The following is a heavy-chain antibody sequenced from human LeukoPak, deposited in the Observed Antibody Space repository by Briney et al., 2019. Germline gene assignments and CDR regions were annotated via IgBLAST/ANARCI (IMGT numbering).Heavy chain of an antibody. CDR1: GGSISSYY. V-gene: IGHV4-39*02. J-gene: IGHJ4*02. Sequence: SETLSLTCTVSGGSISSYYWGWIRQPPGKGLEWIGSIYYSGSTYYNPSLKSRVTISVDTSKNQFSLKLSSVTAADTAVYYCARDIAAAGKGPFDYWGQGTLVTVSS. CDR2: IYYSGST. D-gene: IGHD6-13*01. CDR3: ARDIAAAGKGPFDY.